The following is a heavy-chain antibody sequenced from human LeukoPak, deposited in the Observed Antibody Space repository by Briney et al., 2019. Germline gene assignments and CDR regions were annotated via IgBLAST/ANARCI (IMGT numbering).Heavy chain of an antibody. CDR2: IYSGGTT. D-gene: IGHD6-19*01. J-gene: IGHJ4*02. CDR1: GFTISSDY. CDR3: TRGASVPATRSFDY. Sequence: GGSLRLSCSASGFTISSDYMSWVRQAPGKGLAWLSVIYSGGTTYYADSVKGRFTISRDNSKNTVYLQMNSLTVEDTAMYYCTRGASVPATRSFDYWGQGTLVTVSS. V-gene: IGHV3-66*01.